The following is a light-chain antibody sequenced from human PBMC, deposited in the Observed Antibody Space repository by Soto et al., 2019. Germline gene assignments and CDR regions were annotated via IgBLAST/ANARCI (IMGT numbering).Light chain of an antibody. Sequence: QSALTQPRSVSGSPGQSVTISCTGTSSDVGGYNSVSWYQQYPGKAPKLMIYDVTKWPSGVPDRFSGSKSGNTASLTISGLQAEDEADYYCCSYAGSYTLVFGGGTEVTVL. CDR2: DVT. CDR1: SSDVGGYNS. CDR3: CSYAGSYTLV. J-gene: IGLJ2*01. V-gene: IGLV2-11*01.